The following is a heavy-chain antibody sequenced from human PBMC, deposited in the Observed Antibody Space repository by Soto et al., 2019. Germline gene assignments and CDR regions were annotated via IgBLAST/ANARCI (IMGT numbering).Heavy chain of an antibody. V-gene: IGHV3-23*01. D-gene: IGHD2-8*01. CDR2: ISGSGGST. Sequence: EVQLLESGGGLVQPGGSLRLSCTASGFTFSSYAMSWVRQAPGKGLEWVSAISGSGGSTYYADSVKGRFTISRDNSKNTLYLQMNSLRAEDTAVYYCAKDERYCTNGVCYFYFDYWGQGTLVTVSS. CDR1: GFTFSSYA. CDR3: AKDERYCTNGVCYFYFDY. J-gene: IGHJ4*02.